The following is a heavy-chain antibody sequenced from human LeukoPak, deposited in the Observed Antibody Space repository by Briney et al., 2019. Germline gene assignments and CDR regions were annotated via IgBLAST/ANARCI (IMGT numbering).Heavy chain of an antibody. D-gene: IGHD3-10*01. J-gene: IGHJ6*04. V-gene: IGHV4-30-2*01. CDR3: ARGTPDYYGSGSYYLAYSMDV. CDR1: GGSISSGGYS. Sequence: SQTLSLTCAVSGGSISSGGYSWSWIRQPPGKGLEWIGYIYHSGSTYYNPSLKSRVTISVDRSKNQFSLKLSSVTAADTAVYYCARGTPDYYGSGSYYLAYSMDVWGKGTTVTVSS. CDR2: IYHSGST.